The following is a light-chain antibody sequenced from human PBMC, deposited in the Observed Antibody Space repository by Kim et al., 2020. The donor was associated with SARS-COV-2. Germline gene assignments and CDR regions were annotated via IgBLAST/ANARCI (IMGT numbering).Light chain of an antibody. CDR3: SSYTRSSSFG. CDR2: NVN. Sequence: ITISCTGTSSDIGRYEFVSWYQQHPGKAPKLMIYNVNKRPSGVSNRFSGSKSGSTASLTISGLQAEDEADYYCSSYTRSSSFGFGGGTQLTVL. V-gene: IGLV2-14*04. CDR1: SSDIGRYEF. J-gene: IGLJ2*01.